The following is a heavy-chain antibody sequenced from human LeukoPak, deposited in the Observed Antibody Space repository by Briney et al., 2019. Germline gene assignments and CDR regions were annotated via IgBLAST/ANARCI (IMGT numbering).Heavy chain of an antibody. CDR2: INHSGST. J-gene: IGHJ4*02. CDR3: ARASGYSSKLDN. Sequence: SETLSHTCAVYGGSFSGDYRTWIRQPPGKGLEWIGEINHSGSTNYNPSLKSRVTISIDTSKNQFSLRLSSVTAADTAVYYCARASGYSSKLDNWGQGTLVTVSS. V-gene: IGHV4-34*01. CDR1: GGSFSGDY. D-gene: IGHD5-18*01.